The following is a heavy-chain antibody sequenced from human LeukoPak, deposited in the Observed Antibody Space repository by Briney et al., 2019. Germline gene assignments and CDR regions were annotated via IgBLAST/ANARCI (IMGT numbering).Heavy chain of an antibody. Sequence: SQTLSLTCAVSGGSISSYYCSCGGEPAGKGREWSGGIYTSGSTNYNPSLKTRVTMSVDTSKNQFSLKLSSVTAADTAVYYCARMSSGWYGGYYYGMDVWGQGTTVTVSS. CDR2: IYTSGST. J-gene: IGHJ6*02. CDR3: ARMSSGWYGGYYYGMDV. D-gene: IGHD6-19*01. CDR1: GGSISSYY. V-gene: IGHV4-4*07.